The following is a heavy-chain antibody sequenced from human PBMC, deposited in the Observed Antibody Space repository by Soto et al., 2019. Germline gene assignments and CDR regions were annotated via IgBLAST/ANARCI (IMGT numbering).Heavy chain of an antibody. CDR3: AKDRRGRIDY. CDR2: ISYDGSNK. J-gene: IGHJ4*02. D-gene: IGHD3-16*01. CDR1: GFTFSSYG. V-gene: IGHV3-30*18. Sequence: QVQLVESGGGVVQPGRSLRLSCAASGFTFSSYGMHWVRQAPGKGLEWVAVISYDGSNKYYADSVKGRFTISRDNSKNTLYLQMNSLRAEDTAVYYCAKDRRGRIDYWGQGTLVTVSS.